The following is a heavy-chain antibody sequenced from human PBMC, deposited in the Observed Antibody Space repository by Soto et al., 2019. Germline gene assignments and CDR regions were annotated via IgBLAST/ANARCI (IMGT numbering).Heavy chain of an antibody. D-gene: IGHD5-12*01. CDR1: GFTFSSYS. CDR3: ARVQEATIIRYYYYGMDV. V-gene: IGHV3-21*01. J-gene: IGHJ6*02. Sequence: GGSLRLSCAASGFTFSSYSMNWVRQAPGKGLEWVSSISSSSSYIYYADSVKGRFTISRDNAKNSLYLQMNSLRAEDTAVYYCARVQEATIIRYYYYGMDVWGQGTTVTVSS. CDR2: ISSSSSYI.